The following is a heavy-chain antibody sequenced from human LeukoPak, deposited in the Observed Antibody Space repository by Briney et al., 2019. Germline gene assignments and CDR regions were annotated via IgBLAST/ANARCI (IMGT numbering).Heavy chain of an antibody. Sequence: SETLSLTCTVSGGPISSSSYYWGWIRQPPGKGLEWIGSIYYSGSTYYNPSLKSRVTISVDTSKNQFSLKLSSVTAADTAVYYCARGVTAYLPFDYWGQGTLVTVSS. V-gene: IGHV4-39*07. CDR1: GGPISSSSYY. J-gene: IGHJ4*02. D-gene: IGHD2-21*02. CDR2: IYYSGST. CDR3: ARGVTAYLPFDY.